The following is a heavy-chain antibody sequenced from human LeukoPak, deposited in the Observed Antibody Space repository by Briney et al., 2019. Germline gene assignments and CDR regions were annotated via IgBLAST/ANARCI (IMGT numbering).Heavy chain of an antibody. V-gene: IGHV4-59*11. J-gene: IGHJ5*02. CDR2: IYSSGGT. D-gene: IGHD1-1*01. Sequence: SEILSLTCTVFGASISSHYWSWIRQSPGKGLEWIGDIYSSGGTNYRASLDSRVTISLDTSKSQFSLNLRSVTAADTAVYYCARVSERRGWFDPWGQGTLVTVSS. CDR3: ARVSERRGWFDP. CDR1: GASISSHY.